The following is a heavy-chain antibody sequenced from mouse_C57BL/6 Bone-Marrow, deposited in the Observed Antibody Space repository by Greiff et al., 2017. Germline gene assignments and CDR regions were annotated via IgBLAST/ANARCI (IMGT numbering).Heavy chain of an antibody. J-gene: IGHJ4*01. Sequence: EVQLQQSGPELVKPGASVKISCKASGYTFTDYYMNWVKQSHGKSLEWIGDINPNNGGTSYNQKFKGKATLTVDQSSSTAYMELRSLTSEDSAVYYCAREGRQLRLDAMDYWGQGTSVTVSS. CDR1: GYTFTDYY. V-gene: IGHV1-26*01. CDR2: INPNNGGT. D-gene: IGHD3-2*02. CDR3: AREGRQLRLDAMDY.